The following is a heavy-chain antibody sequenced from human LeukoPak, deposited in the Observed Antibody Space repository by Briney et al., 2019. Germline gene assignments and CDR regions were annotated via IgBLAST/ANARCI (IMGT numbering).Heavy chain of an antibody. CDR2: ISYDGSNT. D-gene: IGHD2/OR15-2a*01. CDR1: GFTFNSYG. CDR3: ARDWFHAIDY. V-gene: IGHV3-30*02. J-gene: IGHJ4*02. Sequence: GGSLRLSCAASGFTFNSYGMHWVRQAPGKGLEWLAFISYDGSNTYYADSVKGRFTISRDNAKNTLYLQMNSLRAEDTAVYYCARDWFHAIDYWGQGTLVTVSS.